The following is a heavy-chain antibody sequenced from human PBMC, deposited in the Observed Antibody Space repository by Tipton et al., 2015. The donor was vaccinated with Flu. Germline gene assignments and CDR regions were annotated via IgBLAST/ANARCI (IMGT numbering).Heavy chain of an antibody. CDR1: GASITSGGYS. CDR2: IYHTGNT. CDR3: ARVNTGMAEYYYYGMDV. Sequence: TLSLTCAVTGASITSGGYSWTWIRQTPGKGLEWIGNIYHTGNTYHNPSLKSRVTISVDTSRNQFSLKLSSVTAADTAVYYCARVNTGMAEYYYYGMDVWGQGTTVTVSS. J-gene: IGHJ6*02. V-gene: IGHV4-30-2*01. D-gene: IGHD5-18*01.